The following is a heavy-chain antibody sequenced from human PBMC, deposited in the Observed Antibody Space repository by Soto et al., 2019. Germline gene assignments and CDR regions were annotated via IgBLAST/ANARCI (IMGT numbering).Heavy chain of an antibody. CDR2: ISSSSSYI. Sequence: EVQLVESGGGLVKPGGTLRLSCAASGFTFSSYSMNWVRQAPGKGLEWVSSISSSSSYIYYADSVKGRFTISRDNAKNSLYLQMNSLRVEDTAVYYCARDLLLYCSSTSCYEYYYYYGMDVWGQGTTVTVSS. CDR1: GFTFSSYS. J-gene: IGHJ6*02. D-gene: IGHD2-2*01. CDR3: ARDLLLYCSSTSCYEYYYYYGMDV. V-gene: IGHV3-21*01.